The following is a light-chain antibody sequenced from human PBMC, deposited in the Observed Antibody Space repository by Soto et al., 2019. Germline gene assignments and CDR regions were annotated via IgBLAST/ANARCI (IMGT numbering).Light chain of an antibody. CDR3: QQRSNWPIT. CDR2: AAS. Sequence: EIVLTQSPATLSLSPGERATLSCRASQNISVYLAWYRQKPGQAPRLLIYAASNRATGIPATFSGSGSGTDFTLTISSLEPEDFAVYYCQQRSNWPITFGQGTRLEIK. CDR1: QNISVY. V-gene: IGKV3-11*01. J-gene: IGKJ5*01.